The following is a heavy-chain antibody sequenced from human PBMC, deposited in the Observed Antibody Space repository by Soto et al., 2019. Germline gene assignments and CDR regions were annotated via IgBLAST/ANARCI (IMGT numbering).Heavy chain of an antibody. J-gene: IGHJ6*02. Sequence: PSETLSLTCAVYGGSFSGYYWSWIRQPPGKGLEWIGEINHSGSTNYNPSLKSRVTISVDTSKNQFSLKLSSVTAADTAVYYCARVRRTAMVLSYYYGMDVWGQGTTVT. CDR3: ARVRRTAMVLSYYYGMDV. CDR2: INHSGST. D-gene: IGHD5-18*01. CDR1: GGSFSGYY. V-gene: IGHV4-34*01.